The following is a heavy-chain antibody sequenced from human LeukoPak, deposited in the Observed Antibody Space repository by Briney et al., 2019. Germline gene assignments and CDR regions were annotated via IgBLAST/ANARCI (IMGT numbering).Heavy chain of an antibody. V-gene: IGHV4-59*01. CDR2: IYYSGST. CDR1: GGSISSYY. D-gene: IGHD6-19*01. J-gene: IGHJ5*02. CDR3: ARERAIAVAVGPWFDP. Sequence: PSETLSLTCTVSGGSISSYYWSWIRQPPGKGLEWIGYIYYSGSTNYNPSLKSRVTISVDTSKNQFSLKLSSVTAADTAAYYCARERAIAVAVGPWFDPWGQGTLVTVSS.